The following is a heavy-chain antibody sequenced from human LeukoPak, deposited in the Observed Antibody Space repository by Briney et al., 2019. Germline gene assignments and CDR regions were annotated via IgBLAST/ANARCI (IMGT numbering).Heavy chain of an antibody. CDR1: RFTFRNYA. CDR3: ARGPDYGGPL. CDR2: ISSSSSTI. D-gene: IGHD4-23*01. V-gene: IGHV3-48*04. Sequence: GGSLRLSCAASRFTFRNYAMNWVRQAPGKGLEWVSYISSSSSTIYYADSVKGRFTISRDNAKKTLYLQMNSLRAEDTAVYYCARGPDYGGPLRGQGTLVTVSP. J-gene: IGHJ4*02.